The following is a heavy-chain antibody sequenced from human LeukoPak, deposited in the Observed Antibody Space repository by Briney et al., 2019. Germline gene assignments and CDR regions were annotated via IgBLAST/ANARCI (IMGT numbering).Heavy chain of an antibody. Sequence: PGGSLRLSCAASGFTFSSYSMNWVRQAPGKGLEWVSSISSSSSYIYYADSVKGRFTISRDNAKNSLYLQMNSLRAEDTAVYYCARQKGYCSGGSCYYGGWGQGTLVTVSS. CDR1: GFTFSSYS. CDR2: ISSSSSYI. V-gene: IGHV3-21*01. J-gene: IGHJ4*02. CDR3: ARQKGYCSGGSCYYGG. D-gene: IGHD2-15*01.